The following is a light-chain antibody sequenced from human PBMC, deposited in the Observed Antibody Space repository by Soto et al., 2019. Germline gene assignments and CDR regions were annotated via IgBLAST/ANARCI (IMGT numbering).Light chain of an antibody. CDR2: GAS. CDR3: QYYGSSLRT. Sequence: EIVLTQSPGTLSLSPGEIATLSCRASQSVSSSYLAWYQQKPGQAPRLLIYGASSRATGIPDRFSGSGSGTDFTLTISRLEPEDFAVYYCQYYGSSLRTFGQGTKVEI. CDR1: QSVSSSY. J-gene: IGKJ1*01. V-gene: IGKV3-20*01.